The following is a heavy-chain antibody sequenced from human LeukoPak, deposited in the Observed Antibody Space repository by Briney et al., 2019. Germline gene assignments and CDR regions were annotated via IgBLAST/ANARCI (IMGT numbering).Heavy chain of an antibody. D-gene: IGHD3-22*01. CDR2: ISAYNGNT. J-gene: IGHJ3*02. CDR3: AREHPYYDSSGYVVLAFDI. V-gene: IGHV1-18*01. Sequence: ASVKVSCMASGYTFTSYGISWVRQAPGQGLEWMGWISAYNGNTNYAQKLQGRVTMTTDTSTSTAYMELRSLRSDDTAVYYCAREHPYYDSSGYVVLAFDIWGQGTMVTVSS. CDR1: GYTFTSYG.